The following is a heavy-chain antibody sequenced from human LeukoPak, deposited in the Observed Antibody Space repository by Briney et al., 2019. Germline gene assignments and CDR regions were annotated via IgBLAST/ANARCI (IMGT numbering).Heavy chain of an antibody. CDR2: ISGSGSTI. CDR3: AREENGAKSALDY. Sequence: GGSLRLSCAASGFTFSSYEMTWVRQAPGKGLEWVSYISGSGSTIYYADSVKGRFTISRDNTKKSLYLQMNSLRAEDTAVYYCAREENGAKSALDYWGQGTLVTVSS. V-gene: IGHV3-48*03. D-gene: IGHD4/OR15-4a*01. CDR1: GFTFSSYE. J-gene: IGHJ4*02.